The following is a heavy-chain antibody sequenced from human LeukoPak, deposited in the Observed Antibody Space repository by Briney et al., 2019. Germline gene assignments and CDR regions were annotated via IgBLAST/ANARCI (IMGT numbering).Heavy chain of an antibody. J-gene: IGHJ5*02. D-gene: IGHD2-15*01. CDR1: GFTFSDYY. V-gene: IGHV3-11*01. Sequence: GSLRLSCAASGFTFSDYYMSWIRQAPGKGLEWVSYISSSGSTIYYADSVKGRFTISRDNAKNSLYLQMNSLRAEDTAVYYCAGVNFYYGSGFDFEVSWGQGTLVTVSS. CDR2: ISSSGSTI. CDR3: AGVNFYYGSGFDFEVS.